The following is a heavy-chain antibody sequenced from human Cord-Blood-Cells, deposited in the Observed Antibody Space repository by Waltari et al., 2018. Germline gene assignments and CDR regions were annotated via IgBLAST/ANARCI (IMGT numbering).Heavy chain of an antibody. V-gene: IGHV4-39*01. CDR3: ARPTGRSGSYAFDI. J-gene: IGHJ3*02. CDR1: GGSISSSSYY. CDR2: IYYSGST. D-gene: IGHD1-26*01. Sequence: QLQLQESGPGLVKPSETLSLTCPVSGGSISSSSYYWGWIRQPPGKGLEWIGSIYYSGSTYYNPSLKSRVTISVDTSKNQFSLKLSSVTAADTAVYYCARPTGRSGSYAFDIWGQGTMVTVSS.